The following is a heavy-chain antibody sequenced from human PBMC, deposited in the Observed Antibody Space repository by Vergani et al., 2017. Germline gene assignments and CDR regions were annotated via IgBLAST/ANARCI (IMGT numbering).Heavy chain of an antibody. CDR1: GGTFSSYA. D-gene: IGHD6-19*01. V-gene: IGHV1-69*17. Sequence: QVQLVQSGAEVKKPASSVKFSCVASGGTFSSYAISWVRQAPGQGVEWIGGIIPIFGIANDAQTFQGRVTITADKSTRTAYMMLSSLRAEDTAVYYCARQTQWLVTKQPPGWFDPWGQGTLVTVSS. J-gene: IGHJ5*02. CDR3: ARQTQWLVTKQPPGWFDP. CDR2: IIPIFGIA.